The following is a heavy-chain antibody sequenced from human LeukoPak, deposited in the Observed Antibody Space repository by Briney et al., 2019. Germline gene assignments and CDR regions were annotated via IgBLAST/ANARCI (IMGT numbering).Heavy chain of an antibody. Sequence: SVKVSCKASGGTFSSYAISWVRQAPGQGLEWMGRIIPIFGTANYAQKFQGRVTITTDESTSTAYMELSSLRSEDTAVYYFARDDEWYGSGSYYRFDPWGQGTLVTVSS. V-gene: IGHV1-69*05. CDR2: IIPIFGTA. J-gene: IGHJ5*02. CDR3: ARDDEWYGSGSYYRFDP. CDR1: GGTFSSYA. D-gene: IGHD3-10*01.